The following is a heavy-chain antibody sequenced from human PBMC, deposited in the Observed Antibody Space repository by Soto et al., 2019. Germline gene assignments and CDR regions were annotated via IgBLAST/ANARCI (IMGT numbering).Heavy chain of an antibody. J-gene: IGHJ4*02. CDR3: ARSLGGLRGRFDY. CDR1: GYRFTSYW. D-gene: IGHD5-12*01. V-gene: IGHV5-51*01. Sequence: GESLKISCKNSGYRFTSYWIGWVRQMPGKGLEWMGIIYPADSDTRYSPSFQGQVTISADKSISTAYLQWSSLKASDTAMYYCARSLGGLRGRFDYWGQGTLVTVSS. CDR2: IYPADSDT.